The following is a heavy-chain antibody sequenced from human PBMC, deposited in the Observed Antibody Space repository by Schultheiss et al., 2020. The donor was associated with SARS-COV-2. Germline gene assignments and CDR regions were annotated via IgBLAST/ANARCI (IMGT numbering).Heavy chain of an antibody. J-gene: IGHJ4*02. CDR2: IYWDDVE. V-gene: IGHV2-5*02. D-gene: IGHD2/OR15-2a*01. CDR1: GFSLNTIGVG. CDR3: AHTPSSMLETSYFDS. Sequence: SGPTLVQPTQTLTLTCTFSGFSLNTIGVGVGWIRQPPGKALEWLAVIYWDDVERFSPSLKSRLTISKDTSKNQVVLTMINMDPVDTATYYCAHTPSSMLETSYFDSWGQGTLVTVSS.